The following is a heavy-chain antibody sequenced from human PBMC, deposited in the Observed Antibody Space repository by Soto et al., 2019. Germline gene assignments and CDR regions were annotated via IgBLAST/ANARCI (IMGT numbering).Heavy chain of an antibody. V-gene: IGHV3-30*18. Sequence: GSLRLSCAASGFTFSSYWMHWVRQAPGKGLEWVAVISYDGSNKYYADSVRGRFTISRDNSKNTLYLQMNSLRAEDTAVYYCAKDIVVVPAVPNYYYYGMDVWGQGTTVTVSS. CDR3: AKDIVVVPAVPNYYYYGMDV. CDR1: GFTFSSYW. D-gene: IGHD2-2*01. J-gene: IGHJ6*02. CDR2: ISYDGSNK.